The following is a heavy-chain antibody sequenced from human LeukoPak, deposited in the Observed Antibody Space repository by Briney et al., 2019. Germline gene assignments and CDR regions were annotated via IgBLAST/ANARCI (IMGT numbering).Heavy chain of an antibody. CDR1: GGSSSGYY. Sequence: SETLSLTCAVYGGSSSGYYWSWIRQPPGKGLEWIGEINHSGSTNYNPSLKSRVTISVDTSKNQFSLKLSSVTAADTAVYYCARISIVGATTLDYWGQGTLVTVSS. J-gene: IGHJ4*02. CDR2: INHSGST. D-gene: IGHD1-26*01. CDR3: ARISIVGATTLDY. V-gene: IGHV4-34*01.